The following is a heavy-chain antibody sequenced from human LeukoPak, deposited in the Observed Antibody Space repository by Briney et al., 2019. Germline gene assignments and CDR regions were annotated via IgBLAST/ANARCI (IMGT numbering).Heavy chain of an antibody. Sequence: PGGSLRLSCAASGFTFSGYAMHWVRQAPGKGLEWVSGISWNSGSIGYADYVKGRFTISRDNGKNSLYLQMNRMRAEDTALYYCAKDTYYDFSGVDYWGQGTLVTVSS. CDR2: ISWNSGSI. J-gene: IGHJ4*02. V-gene: IGHV3-9*01. CDR1: GFTFSGYA. D-gene: IGHD3-3*01. CDR3: AKDTYYDFSGVDY.